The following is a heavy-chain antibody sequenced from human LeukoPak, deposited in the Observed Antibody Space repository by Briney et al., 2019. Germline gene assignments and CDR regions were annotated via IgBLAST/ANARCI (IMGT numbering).Heavy chain of an antibody. CDR1: GGSFSGYY. J-gene: IGHJ3*02. Sequence: SETLSLTCAVYGGSFSGYYWSWIRQPPGKGLEWIGEINHSGSTNYNPSLKSRVTISVDTSKNQFSLKLSSVTAADTAVYYCASQVSGWAFDIWGQGTMVTVSS. CDR3: ASQVSGWAFDI. D-gene: IGHD6-19*01. V-gene: IGHV4-34*01. CDR2: INHSGST.